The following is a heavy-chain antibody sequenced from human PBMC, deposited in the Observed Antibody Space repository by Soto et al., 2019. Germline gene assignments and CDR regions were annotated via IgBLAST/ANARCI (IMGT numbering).Heavy chain of an antibody. CDR1: GGSISSGGYY. CDR3: ARGVIH. V-gene: IGHV4-31*03. J-gene: IGHJ4*02. CDR2: IYYSGST. Sequence: QVQLQESGPGLVKPSQTLSLTCTVSGGSISSGGYYWSWIRQHPGKGLEWIGYIYYSGSTYYNPCLRKSVSVSVDTTKNKFALKRSSVSAADAVVYFCARGVIHWGQGTLVTVSS. D-gene: IGHD2-21*01.